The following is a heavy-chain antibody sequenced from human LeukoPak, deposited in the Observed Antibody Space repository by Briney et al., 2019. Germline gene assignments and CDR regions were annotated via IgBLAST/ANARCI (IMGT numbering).Heavy chain of an antibody. Sequence: NPSETLSLTCAVYGGSFSGYYWSWIRQPPGKGLEWIGEINHSGSTNYNPSLKSRVTISVDTSKNQFSLKLSSVTAADTAVYYCARHVIPADYYYGMDVWGQGTTVTVSS. CDR3: ARHVIPADYYYGMDV. CDR2: INHSGST. J-gene: IGHJ6*02. D-gene: IGHD2-2*01. V-gene: IGHV4-34*01. CDR1: GGSFSGYY.